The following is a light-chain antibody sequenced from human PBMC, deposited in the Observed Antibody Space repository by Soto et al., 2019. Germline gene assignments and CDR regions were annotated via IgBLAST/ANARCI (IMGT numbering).Light chain of an antibody. Sequence: QSVLTQPPSVSGAPGQRVTISCTGSSSNIGAGYDVHWYQQLPGTAPKLLIYGNSNRPSGVPDRFSGPKSGTSASLAITGLQPEDEADYYCQSYDSSLSGVVFGGGTKLTVL. CDR2: GNS. V-gene: IGLV1-40*01. CDR1: SSNIGAGYD. CDR3: QSYDSSLSGVV. J-gene: IGLJ2*01.